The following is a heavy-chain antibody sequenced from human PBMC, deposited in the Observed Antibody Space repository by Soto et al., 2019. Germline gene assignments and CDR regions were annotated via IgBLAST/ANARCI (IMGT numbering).Heavy chain of an antibody. D-gene: IGHD5-12*01. J-gene: IGHJ4*02. CDR2: ISGGGYTA. Sequence: EVQLLESGGGLVQPGGSLRLSCVVSGLTSRSHAMSWVRQAPGQGLEWVAGISGGGYTAYYPDSVRGRFTICRDNSKNTVYLQIDNLRADDTAVYYCAKAQGVATSKSDFDYWGQGTLVTVSS. V-gene: IGHV3-23*01. CDR3: AKAQGVATSKSDFDY. CDR1: GLTSRSHA.